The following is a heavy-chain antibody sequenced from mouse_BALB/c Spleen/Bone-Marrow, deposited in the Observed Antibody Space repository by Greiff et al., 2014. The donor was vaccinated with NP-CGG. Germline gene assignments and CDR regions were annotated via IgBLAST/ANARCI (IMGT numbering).Heavy chain of an antibody. V-gene: IGHV1-9*01. J-gene: IGHJ4*01. CDR3: ARDRDTTDAMDY. D-gene: IGHD1-1*01. CDR2: ILPGSGST. CDR1: GYTFSSYW. Sequence: VQVVESGAELMKPGASVKISCKATGYTFSSYWIEWVKQRPGHGLEWIGEILPGSGSTNYNEKFKGKATFTADTSSNTAYMQLSSLTSEDSAVYYCARDRDTTDAMDYWGQGTSVTVSS.